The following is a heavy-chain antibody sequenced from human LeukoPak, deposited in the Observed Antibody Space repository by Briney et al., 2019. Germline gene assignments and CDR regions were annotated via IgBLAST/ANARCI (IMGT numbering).Heavy chain of an antibody. CDR3: ARSAIHIAAGAFDI. J-gene: IGHJ3*02. CDR1: GYTFTYRY. CDR2: ITPFNGNT. D-gene: IGHD6-13*01. V-gene: IGHV1-45*02. Sequence: GSSVKVSRKASGYTFTYRYLHWVRQAPGQALEWMGWITPFNGNTNYAQKFQDRVTITRDRSMSTAYMELGSLRSEDTAMYYCARSAIHIAAGAFDIWGQGTMVTVSS.